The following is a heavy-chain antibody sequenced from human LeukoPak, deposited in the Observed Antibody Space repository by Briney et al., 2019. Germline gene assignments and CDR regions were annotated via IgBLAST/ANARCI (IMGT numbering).Heavy chain of an antibody. Sequence: AGGSLRLSCAASGFTFSSYGMHWVRQAPGKGLEWVAFIRYDGSNKYYADSVKGRFTISRDNSKNTLYLQMNSLRAEDTAVYYCAKGGRVYGVVPAASTLDYWGQGTLVTVSS. J-gene: IGHJ4*02. D-gene: IGHD2-2*01. CDR1: GFTFSSYG. CDR3: AKGGRVYGVVPAASTLDY. V-gene: IGHV3-30*02. CDR2: IRYDGSNK.